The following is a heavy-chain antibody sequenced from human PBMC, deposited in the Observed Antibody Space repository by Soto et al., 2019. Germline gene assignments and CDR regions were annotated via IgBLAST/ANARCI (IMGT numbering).Heavy chain of an antibody. V-gene: IGHV1-8*01. Sequence: QVQLVQSGAEVKKPGASVKVSCKASGYTFTSYDINWVRQATGQGLEWMGWMNPNSGNTGYAQKFQGRVTMTRNTSIITAYMELSSLRSEDTAVYYCARPRSGSYNYGMDVWGQGTAVTVSS. CDR3: ARPRSGSYNYGMDV. J-gene: IGHJ6*02. D-gene: IGHD3-3*01. CDR1: GYTFTSYD. CDR2: MNPNSGNT.